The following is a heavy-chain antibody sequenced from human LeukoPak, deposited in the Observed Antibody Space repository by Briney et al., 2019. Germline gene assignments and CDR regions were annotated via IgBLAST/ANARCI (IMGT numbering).Heavy chain of an antibody. CDR2: IIPIFGTA. J-gene: IGHJ6*04. V-gene: IGHV1-69*06. Sequence: SVKVSCKASGGTFISYAISWVRQAPGQGLEWMGGIIPIFGTAKYAQKFQGRVTITADKSTSTAYMELSSLRSEDTAVYYCAREADILVVRAAIKYYYYYGMDVWGKGTTVTVAS. CDR3: AREADILVVRAAIKYYYYYGMDV. CDR1: GGTFISYA. D-gene: IGHD2-2*02.